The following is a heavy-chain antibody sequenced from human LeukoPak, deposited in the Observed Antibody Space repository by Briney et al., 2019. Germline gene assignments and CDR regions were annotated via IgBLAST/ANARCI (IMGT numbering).Heavy chain of an antibody. CDR2: IYYSGNT. CDR3: ATYLYGIFDF. Sequence: SETLSLNCTVSVGSISSCSWSWIRQPPGKGLEWIGYIYYSGNTNYNPSLKSRVTISVDTSKNQFSLKLRSVTAADTAVYYCATYLYGIFDFWGQGTLVTVSS. V-gene: IGHV4-59*01. J-gene: IGHJ4*02. CDR1: VGSISSCS. D-gene: IGHD4-17*01.